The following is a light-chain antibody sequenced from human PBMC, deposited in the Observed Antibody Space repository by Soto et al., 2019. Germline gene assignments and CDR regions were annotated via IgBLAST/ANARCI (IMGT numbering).Light chain of an antibody. J-gene: IGLJ3*02. CDR1: ISDVGGLNY. CDR2: EVT. V-gene: IGLV2-14*01. Sequence: QSALTQPASVSGFPGQSITISCTGTISDVGGLNYVSWYQHHPGNAPKLLIYEVTNRPSGVSDRFSGSKSDNTASLTVYGLQAEDESDYYCSSYTTSSNWVFGGGTKLTVL. CDR3: SSYTTSSNWV.